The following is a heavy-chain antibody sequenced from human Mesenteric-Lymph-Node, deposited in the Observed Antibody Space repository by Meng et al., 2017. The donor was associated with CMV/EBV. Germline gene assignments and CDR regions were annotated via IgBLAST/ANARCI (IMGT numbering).Heavy chain of an antibody. D-gene: IGHD3-10*01. CDR3: ARNYISGSIDY. J-gene: IGHJ4*02. Sequence: GGSLRLSCAASGFTFTASAMSWVRQAPGKGLEWVSSIDASGADTHYADSVRGRFTISRDNSKNMLYVQMNGLRADDTALYYCARNYISGSIDYWGQGTLVTVSS. V-gene: IGHV3-23*01. CDR1: GFTFTASA. CDR2: IDASGADT.